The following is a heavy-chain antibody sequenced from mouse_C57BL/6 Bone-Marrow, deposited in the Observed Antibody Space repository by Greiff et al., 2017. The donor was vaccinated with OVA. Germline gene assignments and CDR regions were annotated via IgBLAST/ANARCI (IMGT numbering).Heavy chain of an antibody. CDR1: GYSITSGYD. CDR2: ISYSGST. J-gene: IGHJ4*01. D-gene: IGHD3-3*01. CDR3: ARRGRKGLHYAMDY. V-gene: IGHV3-1*01. Sequence: VQLKESGPGMVKPSQSLSLTCTVTGYSITSGYDWHWIRHFPGNKLEWMGYISYSGSTNYNPSLKSRISITHDTSKNHFFLKLNSVTTEDTATYYCARRGRKGLHYAMDYWGQGTSVTVSS.